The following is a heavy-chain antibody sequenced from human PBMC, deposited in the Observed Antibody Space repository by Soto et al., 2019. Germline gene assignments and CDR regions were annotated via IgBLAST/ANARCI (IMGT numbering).Heavy chain of an antibody. D-gene: IGHD2-2*01. V-gene: IGHV3-11*01. CDR2: ISSSGSTI. J-gene: IGHJ6*02. Sequence: QVQLVESGGGLVKPGGSLRLSCAASGFTFSDYYMSWIRQAPGKGLEWVSYISSSGSTIYYADSVKGRFTISRDNAKNSLYLQMNSLRAEDTAVYYCAREGMDVLVPAASYYYYGMDVWGQGTTVTVSS. CDR3: AREGMDVLVPAASYYYYGMDV. CDR1: GFTFSDYY.